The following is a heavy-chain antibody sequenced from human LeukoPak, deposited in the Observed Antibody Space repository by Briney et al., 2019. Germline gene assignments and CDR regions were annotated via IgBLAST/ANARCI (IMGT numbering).Heavy chain of an antibody. V-gene: IGHV3-9*01. CDR2: ISWNSGSI. CDR1: GFTFYDYA. D-gene: IGHD5-12*01. J-gene: IGHJ4*02. CDR3: AKDILDSGYPTYFAY. Sequence: QPGRSLRLSCAASGFTFYDYAMLWVRQAPGKGLEWVSGISWNSGSIGYADSVKGRFTISRDNAKNSLYLQMNSLRAEDTALYYCAKDILDSGYPTYFAYWGQGPLVPVSS.